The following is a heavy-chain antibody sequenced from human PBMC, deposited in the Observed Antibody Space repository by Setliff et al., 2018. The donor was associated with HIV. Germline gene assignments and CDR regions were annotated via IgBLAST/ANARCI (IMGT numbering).Heavy chain of an antibody. CDR1: GGSISSGGYY. Sequence: SETLSLTCTVSGGSISSGGYYWSWSRQHPGKGLEWIGNIYYSGSTYYNPSLTSRATISVDTSKNHFSLKLTSVTAADTAVYYCASALVIGGWYLDLWGRGTLVTVSS. CDR2: IYYSGST. CDR3: ASALVIGGWYLDL. V-gene: IGHV4-31*03. D-gene: IGHD2-21*01. J-gene: IGHJ2*01.